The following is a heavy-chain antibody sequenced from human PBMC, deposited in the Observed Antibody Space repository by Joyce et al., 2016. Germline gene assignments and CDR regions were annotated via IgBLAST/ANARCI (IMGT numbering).Heavy chain of an antibody. CDR2: VDSDGSGT. V-gene: IGHV3-74*01. J-gene: IGHJ4*02. CDR1: GFTFTNYW. CDR3: GSVFEY. Sequence: EVQLVESGGGLLQPGGSLRLSCAASGFTFTNYWMHWVRQAPGKGLVWVARVDSDGSGTSYADSVKGRSTISRDNAKNMVYLQMNSLRIEDTAVYYCGSVFEYWGRGALVTVSS.